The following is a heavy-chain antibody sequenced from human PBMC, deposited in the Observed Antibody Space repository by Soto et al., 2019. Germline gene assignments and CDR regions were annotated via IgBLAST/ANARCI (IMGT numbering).Heavy chain of an antibody. D-gene: IGHD1-26*01. Sequence: EVQLLESGGGLVQPGGSLRLSCAASGFTFSSYAMSWVRQAPGKGLEWVSVIRGSGGTKYHADSVKGRFTISRDNSKNPLYLQMNSLRAEDTALYYCAKDRLGATPYFFDYWGQGTLVTVSS. CDR3: AKDRLGATPYFFDY. J-gene: IGHJ4*02. V-gene: IGHV3-23*01. CDR1: GFTFSSYA. CDR2: IRGSGGTK.